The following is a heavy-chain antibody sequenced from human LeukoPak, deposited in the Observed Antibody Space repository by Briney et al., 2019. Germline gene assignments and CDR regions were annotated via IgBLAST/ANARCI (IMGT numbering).Heavy chain of an antibody. CDR3: AKAPVTTCRGAFCYPFDY. J-gene: IGHJ4*02. CDR2: ISGSGGTT. Sequence: GASVKVSCKASGGTFSSYGMSWVRQAPGKGLEWVSSISGSGGTTYHADSVKGRFTISRDSSKNTLFLQMNRLRPEDAAVYYCAKAPVTTCRGAFCYPFDYWGLGTLVTVSS. V-gene: IGHV3-23*01. CDR1: GGTFSSYG. D-gene: IGHD2-15*01.